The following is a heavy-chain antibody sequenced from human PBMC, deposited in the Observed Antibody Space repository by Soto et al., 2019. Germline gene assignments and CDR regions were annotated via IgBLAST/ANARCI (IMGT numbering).Heavy chain of an antibody. CDR1: GYTFTSYA. CDR2: INAGNGNT. J-gene: IGHJ4*02. Sequence: ASVKVSCKASGYTFTSYAMHLVRQAPGQRLEWMGWINAGNGNTKYSQKFQGRVTMTRDTSTSTVYMELSSLRSEDTAVYYCARVSDYVWGSYRYPKIDYWGQGTLVTVSS. CDR3: ARVSDYVWGSYRYPKIDY. D-gene: IGHD3-16*02. V-gene: IGHV1-3*01.